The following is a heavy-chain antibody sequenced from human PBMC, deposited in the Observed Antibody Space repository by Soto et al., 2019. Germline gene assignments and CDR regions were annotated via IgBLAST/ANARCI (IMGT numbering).Heavy chain of an antibody. D-gene: IGHD3-10*01. V-gene: IGHV1-69*02. Sequence: QVQLVQSGAEVQKPGSSVKVSCKASGGTFSSYTISWVRQAPGQGLEWMGRIIPILGIANYAQKFQGRVTITADKSTSTAYMELSSLRSEDTAVYYCASFSSYYYGSGSYSYYYYYMDVWGKGTTVTVSS. J-gene: IGHJ6*03. CDR1: GGTFSSYT. CDR2: IIPILGIA. CDR3: ASFSSYYYGSGSYSYYYYYMDV.